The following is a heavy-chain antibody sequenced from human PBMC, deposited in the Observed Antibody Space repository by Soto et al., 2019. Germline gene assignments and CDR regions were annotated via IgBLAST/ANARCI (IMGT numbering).Heavy chain of an antibody. CDR3: ARGRFGSQTFDY. CDR1: GGSISSYY. Sequence: SETLSLTCTVSGGSISSYYWSWIRQPPGKGLEWIGYIYYSGSTNYNPSLKSRVTISVDTSKNQFSLKLSSVTAADTAVYYCARGRFGSQTFDYWGQGTLVTVSS. V-gene: IGHV4-59*01. CDR2: IYYSGST. J-gene: IGHJ4*02. D-gene: IGHD3-10*01.